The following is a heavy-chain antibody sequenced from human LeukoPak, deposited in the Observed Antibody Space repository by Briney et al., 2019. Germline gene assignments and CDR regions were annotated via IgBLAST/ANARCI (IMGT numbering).Heavy chain of an antibody. J-gene: IGHJ4*02. Sequence: SETLSLTCTVSGGSISRSSYCWGWIRQTPGKGLEWMGSFFYSGNTYYNPSLNSRVTISVETSKSQFSLRLSSVTAADTAVYYCAGTVGATFHFDYWGQGTLVTVSS. CDR2: FFYSGNT. CDR3: AGTVGATFHFDY. CDR1: GGSISRSSYC. V-gene: IGHV4-39*01. D-gene: IGHD1-26*01.